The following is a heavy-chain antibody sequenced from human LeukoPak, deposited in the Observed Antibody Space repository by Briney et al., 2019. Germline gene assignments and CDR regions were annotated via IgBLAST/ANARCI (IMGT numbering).Heavy chain of an antibody. CDR3: ARDSAGRFHMYYDFWSGYPSFDY. D-gene: IGHD3-3*01. Sequence: GGSLRLSCAASGFTFSSYTMSWVRQAPGKGLEWVSAISNSGGSTYYADSVKGRITISRDNSKNTLYLQMNSLRAEDTAVYYCARDSAGRFHMYYDFWSGYPSFDYWGQGTLVTVSS. J-gene: IGHJ4*02. CDR1: GFTFSSYT. V-gene: IGHV3-23*01. CDR2: ISNSGGST.